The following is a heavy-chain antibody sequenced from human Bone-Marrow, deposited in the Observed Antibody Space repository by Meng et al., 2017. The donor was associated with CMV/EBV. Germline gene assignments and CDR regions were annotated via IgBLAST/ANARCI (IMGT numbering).Heavy chain of an antibody. D-gene: IGHD1-26*01. Sequence: SETLSLTCTVSVDSISSSTYYWGWIRQPPGKGLDWIGSIYYSGISWYGSTYYNPSLKSRVTISVETSKNQFSLKLSSVTAADTAVYFCARRTFIVGEPWDYWGLGTLVTVSS. V-gene: IGHV4-39*01. CDR2: IYYSGISWYGST. CDR3: ARRTFIVGEPWDY. J-gene: IGHJ4*02. CDR1: VDSISSSTYY.